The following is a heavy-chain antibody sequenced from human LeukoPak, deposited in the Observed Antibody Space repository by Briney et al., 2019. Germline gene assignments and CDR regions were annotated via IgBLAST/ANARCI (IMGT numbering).Heavy chain of an antibody. J-gene: IGHJ4*02. Sequence: ASVKVSCKASGYTFTNYYMQWVRQAPGQGLEWMGMINPGGGSTSYAQKFQGRVTMTRDTSTTTVYMELSSLRSEDTAVYYCATGGGSSGYLDYWGQGALVTVSS. V-gene: IGHV1-46*01. CDR1: GYTFTNYY. CDR3: ATGGGSSGYLDY. D-gene: IGHD3-22*01. CDR2: INPGGGST.